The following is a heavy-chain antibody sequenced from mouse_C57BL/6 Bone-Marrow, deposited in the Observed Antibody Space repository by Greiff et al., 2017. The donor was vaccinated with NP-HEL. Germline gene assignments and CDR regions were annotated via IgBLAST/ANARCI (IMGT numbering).Heavy chain of an antibody. D-gene: IGHD1-1*01. V-gene: IGHV1-64*01. J-gene: IGHJ2*01. Sequence: VQLQQPGAELVKPGASVQLSCKASGYTFTSYRMHWVTQRPGQGLAWIGMIHPNSGSTHYHEQFKSKATLTVDKSSSTAYTQLSSLTSEDSAVYYCARILRSYFDYWGQGTPLTVSS. CDR3: ARILRSYFDY. CDR2: IHPNSGST. CDR1: GYTFTSYR.